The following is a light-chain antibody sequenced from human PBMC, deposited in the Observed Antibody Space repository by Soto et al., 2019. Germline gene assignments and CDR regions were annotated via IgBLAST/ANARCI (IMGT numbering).Light chain of an antibody. Sequence: LMTQSPLSLPVTLGQPASISCRSSQSLVHSDGRTYLSWFQQRSGQSPRRLIYKVSNRDSGVPDRFSGSGSGANFTLNISRVEAEDVGVYYCMQGTHWPRTFGQGTKVDIK. V-gene: IGKV2-30*02. CDR1: QSLVHSDGRTY. J-gene: IGKJ1*01. CDR3: MQGTHWPRT. CDR2: KVS.